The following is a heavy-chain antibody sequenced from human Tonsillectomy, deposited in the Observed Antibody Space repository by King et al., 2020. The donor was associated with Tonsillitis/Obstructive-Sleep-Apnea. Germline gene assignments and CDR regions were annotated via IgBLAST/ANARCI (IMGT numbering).Heavy chain of an antibody. V-gene: IGHV3-7*04. D-gene: IGHD5-18*01. J-gene: IGHJ3*02. CDR3: ARVDTPMVIVGGAFDI. CDR2: IKQDGNEK. Sequence: VQLVESGGGLVQPGGSLRLSCAASGFTFSSYWMSWVRQAPGKGLEWVATIKQDGNEKYYVDSVKGRFTISRDNAKNLLYVQMHSLRAEDTAVYYCARVDTPMVIVGGAFDIWGQGTMVTVSS. CDR1: GFTFSSYW.